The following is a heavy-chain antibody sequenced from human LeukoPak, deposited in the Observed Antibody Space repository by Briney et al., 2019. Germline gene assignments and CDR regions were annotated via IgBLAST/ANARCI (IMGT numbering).Heavy chain of an antibody. J-gene: IGHJ4*02. V-gene: IGHV6-1*01. Sequence: SQTLSLTCAISGDSVSINSAAWNWIRQSPSRGLEWLGRTYYRSKWYNYYAVSVKGRITINPDTSKNLFSLQLNSVTPEDTAVYYCARGHPRESYDSNDSPINYFGYWGQGTLVTVSS. CDR2: TYYRSKWYN. CDR3: ARGHPRESYDSNDSPINYFGY. D-gene: IGHD3-22*01. CDR1: GDSVSINSAA.